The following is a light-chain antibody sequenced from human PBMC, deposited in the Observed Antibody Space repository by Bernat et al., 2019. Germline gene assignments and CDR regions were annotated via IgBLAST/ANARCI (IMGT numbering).Light chain of an antibody. Sequence: SYVLTQPPSVSVAPGEMARITCGGDNIGSKSVHWYQQKAGQAPVVVIYYDSDRPSGIPERFSASNSGNTATLTISRAEVGDEADFYCQVGDSSDDRRGVFGGGTKLTVL. V-gene: IGLV3-21*04. CDR2: YDS. CDR3: QVGDSSDDRRGV. J-gene: IGLJ2*01. CDR1: NIGSKS.